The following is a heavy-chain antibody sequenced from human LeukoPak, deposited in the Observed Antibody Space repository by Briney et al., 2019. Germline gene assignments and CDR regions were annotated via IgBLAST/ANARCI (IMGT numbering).Heavy chain of an antibody. CDR1: GFTFSSYE. CDR2: ISSSGSTI. D-gene: IGHD3-22*01. V-gene: IGHV3-48*03. Sequence: GGSLRLSCAASGFTFSSYEMNWVRQAPGKGLEWVSYISSSGSTIYYAYSVKGRFTISRDNAKNSLYLQMNSLRAEGTAVYYCAGVFLEDDSSGYYWGYYFDYWGQGTLVTVSS. J-gene: IGHJ4*02. CDR3: AGVFLEDDSSGYYWGYYFDY.